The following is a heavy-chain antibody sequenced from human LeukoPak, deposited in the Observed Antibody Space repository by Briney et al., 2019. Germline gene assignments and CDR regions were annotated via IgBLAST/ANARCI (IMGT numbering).Heavy chain of an antibody. J-gene: IGHJ4*02. V-gene: IGHV3-30*04. CDR2: ISWDGNKK. CDR3: AREGGNSTSWGYFDY. D-gene: IGHD6-13*01. Sequence: GGSLRLSCGASGFTFRGYTMHRVGQAPGKGLQWVAVISWDGNKKFYADSVEGRFTISRDNSKNTLSLQMNSLRLEDTALYYCAREGGNSTSWGYFDYWGQGTLVTVSS. CDR1: GFTFRGYT.